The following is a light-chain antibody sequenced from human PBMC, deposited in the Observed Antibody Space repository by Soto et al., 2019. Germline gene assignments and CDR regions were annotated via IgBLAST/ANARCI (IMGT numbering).Light chain of an antibody. J-gene: IGLJ2*01. CDR3: SSYTSSRIRV. CDR1: SRDVGGYNY. CDR2: DVS. V-gene: IGLV2-14*01. Sequence: QSVLTQPASVSGSPGQSITISCTGTSRDVGGYNYVSWYQQHPGKAPKLMIYDVSNRPSGVSNRFSGSKSGNTASLTISGLQAEDEADYYCSSYTSSRIRVFGGGTQLTVL.